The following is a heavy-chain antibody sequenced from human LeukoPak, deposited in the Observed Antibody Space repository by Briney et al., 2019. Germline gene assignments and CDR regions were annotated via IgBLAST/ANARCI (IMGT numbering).Heavy chain of an antibody. CDR3: ESAIVVVPAALGY. Sequence: SETLSLTCAVYGGSFSGYYWSWIRQPPGKGLEWIGEINHSGSTNYNPSLKSRVTISVDTSKNQFSLKLSSVTAADTAVYYCESAIVVVPAALGYWGQGTLVTVSS. V-gene: IGHV4-34*01. D-gene: IGHD2-2*01. CDR1: GGSFSGYY. CDR2: INHSGST. J-gene: IGHJ4*02.